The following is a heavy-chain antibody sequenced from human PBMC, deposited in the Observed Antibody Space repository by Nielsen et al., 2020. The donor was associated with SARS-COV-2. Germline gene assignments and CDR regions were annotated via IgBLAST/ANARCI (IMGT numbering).Heavy chain of an antibody. CDR1: GYSFTSYW. CDR2: IYPGDSDT. J-gene: IGHJ4*02. V-gene: IGHV5-51*01. CDR3: ARLGRGSGNCDYFDY. Sequence: GESLKISCKGSGYSFTSYWIGWVRQMPGKGLEWMGIIYPGDSDTRYSPSFQGQVTISADKSISTVYLQWSSLKASDTAMYYCARLGRGSGNCDYFDYWGQGTLVTVSS. D-gene: IGHD3-10*01.